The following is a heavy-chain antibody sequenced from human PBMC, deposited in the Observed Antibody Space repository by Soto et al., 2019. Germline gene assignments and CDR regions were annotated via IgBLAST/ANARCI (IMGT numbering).Heavy chain of an antibody. CDR2: IYYSGST. V-gene: IGHV4-59*08. CDR3: ATMGATAGSYYFEY. D-gene: IGHD1-26*01. Sequence: SETLSLTCTVSGDSISSYYWSWIRQPPGTGLEWIGYIYYSGSTYYNPSLKSRVTISVDTSKNQFSLKLTSVTAADAAVYYCATMGATAGSYYFEYWGQGALVTVSS. J-gene: IGHJ4*02. CDR1: GDSISSYY.